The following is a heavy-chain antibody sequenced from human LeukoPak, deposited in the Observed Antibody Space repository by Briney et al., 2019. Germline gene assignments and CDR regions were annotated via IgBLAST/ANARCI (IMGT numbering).Heavy chain of an antibody. J-gene: IGHJ2*01. V-gene: IGHV1-2*04. CDR3: ARGYYDSSGYTFDL. Sequence: ASVKVSCKASGYTFTGYYMHWVRQAPGQGLEWMGWINPNSGGTNYAQKFQGWVTMTRDTSISTAYMELSRLRSDDTAVYYCARGYYDSSGYTFDLWGRGTLVTVSS. CDR1: GYTFTGYY. CDR2: INPNSGGT. D-gene: IGHD3-22*01.